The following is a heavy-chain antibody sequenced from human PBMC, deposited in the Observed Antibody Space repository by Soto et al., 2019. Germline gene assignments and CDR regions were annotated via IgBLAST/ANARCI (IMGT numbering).Heavy chain of an antibody. D-gene: IGHD6-19*01. Sequence: GGSLRLSCAASGFTFSSYGMHWVRQAPGKGLEWVAVIWYDGSNKYYADSVKGRFTISRDNSKNTLYLQMNSLRAEDTAVYYCARDTSSGWSLDAFDIWGQGTMVTVSS. V-gene: IGHV3-33*01. CDR1: GFTFSSYG. J-gene: IGHJ3*02. CDR3: ARDTSSGWSLDAFDI. CDR2: IWYDGSNK.